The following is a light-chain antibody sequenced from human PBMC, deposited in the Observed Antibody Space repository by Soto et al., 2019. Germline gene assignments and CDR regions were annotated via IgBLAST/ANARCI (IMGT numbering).Light chain of an antibody. Sequence: QSALTQPASVSGSPGQSITISCTGTSSDVGGYNYVSWYQQHPGKAPKLMIYEGNKRPSGVSNRFSGSKSGNTASLTISGLQAEDEADYYCCSYAGSSTPSVFGTGTKLTVL. J-gene: IGLJ1*01. CDR2: EGN. V-gene: IGLV2-23*01. CDR1: SSDVGGYNY. CDR3: CSYAGSSTPSV.